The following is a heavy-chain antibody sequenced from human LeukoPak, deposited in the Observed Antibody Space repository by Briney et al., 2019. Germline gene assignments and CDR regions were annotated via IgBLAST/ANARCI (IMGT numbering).Heavy chain of an antibody. CDR3: ARDRIAAAGNYCFDP. V-gene: IGHV3-30*03. CDR2: ISYDGGNK. CDR1: GFTFSSYG. Sequence: PGGSLRLSCAASGFTFSSYGMHWVRQAPGKGLEWVAVISYDGGNKYYADSVQGRFTISRDNSENTLYLQMNSLRAEDTALYYCARDRIAAAGNYCFDPWGQGTLVTVSS. D-gene: IGHD6-13*01. J-gene: IGHJ5*02.